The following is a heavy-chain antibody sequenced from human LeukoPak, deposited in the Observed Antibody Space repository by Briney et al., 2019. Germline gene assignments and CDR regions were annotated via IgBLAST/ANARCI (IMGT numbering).Heavy chain of an antibody. V-gene: IGHV3-49*04. Sequence: GGSLRLSCTASGFTFRDYAMSWVRQAPGKGLEGVGFIRSKAYGGTTEYAASVKGRFTISRDDSKSIAYLQMNSLKTEDTAVYYCTRDLRYYGSGSYYNEPNWFDPWGQGTLVTVSS. CDR2: IRSKAYGGTT. D-gene: IGHD3-10*01. J-gene: IGHJ5*02. CDR1: GFTFRDYA. CDR3: TRDLRYYGSGSYYNEPNWFDP.